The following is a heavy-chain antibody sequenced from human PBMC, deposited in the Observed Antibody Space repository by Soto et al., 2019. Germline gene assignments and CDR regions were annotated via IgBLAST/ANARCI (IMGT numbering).Heavy chain of an antibody. Sequence: GGSLRLSCAASGFTFSSYAMSWVRQAPGKGLEWVSAISGSGGSTYYADSVRGRFTISRDNSKNTLYLQMNSLRAEDTAVYYCSNQIPPGFFDSWGQGTLVTVSS. CDR3: SNQIPPGFFDS. J-gene: IGHJ4*02. CDR1: GFTFSSYA. D-gene: IGHD2-21*01. CDR2: ISGSGGST. V-gene: IGHV3-23*01.